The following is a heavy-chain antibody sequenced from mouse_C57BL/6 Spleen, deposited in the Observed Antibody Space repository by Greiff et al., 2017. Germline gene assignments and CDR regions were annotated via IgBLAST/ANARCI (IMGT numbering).Heavy chain of an antibody. CDR2: IYPGDGDT. D-gene: IGHD2-3*01. V-gene: IGHV1-82*01. CDR1: GYAFSSSW. Sequence: QVQLKQSGPELVKPGASVKISCKASGYAFSSSWLNWVKQRPGKGLEWIGRIYPGDGDTNYNGKFKGKATLTADKSSSTAYMQLSSLTSEDSAVYFCARDVYDGSLDDWGQGTTLTVSS. J-gene: IGHJ2*01. CDR3: ARDVYDGSLDD.